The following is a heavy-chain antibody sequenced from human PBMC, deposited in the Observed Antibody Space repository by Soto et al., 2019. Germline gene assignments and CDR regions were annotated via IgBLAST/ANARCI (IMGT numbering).Heavy chain of an antibody. CDR3: ARKGYYDSSGYY. Sequence: SETLSLTCTVSGGSVSSGSYYWSWIRQPPGKGLEWIGYIYYSGSTNYNPSLKSRVTISVDTSKNQFSLKLSSVTAADTAVYYCARKGYYDSSGYYWGQGTLVTSPQ. D-gene: IGHD3-22*01. V-gene: IGHV4-61*01. CDR1: GGSVSSGSYY. CDR2: IYYSGST. J-gene: IGHJ4*02.